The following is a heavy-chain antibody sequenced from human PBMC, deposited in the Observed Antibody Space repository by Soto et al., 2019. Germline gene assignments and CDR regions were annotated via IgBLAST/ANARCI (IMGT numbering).Heavy chain of an antibody. D-gene: IGHD3-3*01. Sequence: EVQLVESGGGLVQPGGSLRLSCAASGFTFTDHYMDWVRQAPGKGLEWIGRIRIKPRGYTTEYAASVTGRFTISRDYSQKVRYLQVDHPETEDSAMVFFVRGYDHNHHFQVDVWGNGIMVTVSS. CDR1: GFTFTDHY. CDR3: VRGYDHNHHFQVDV. J-gene: IGHJ6*04. CDR2: IRIKPRGYTT. V-gene: IGHV3-72*01.